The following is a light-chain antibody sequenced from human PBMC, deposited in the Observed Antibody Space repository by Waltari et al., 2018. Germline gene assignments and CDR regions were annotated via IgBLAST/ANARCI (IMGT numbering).Light chain of an antibody. Sequence: QSALTQPRSVSGSPGQSIPLSCAGTSTQLCGFTHVSWYQQPPGEVPKVIIFDVTKRPSGVPDRFSGSKSGNTASLTISGLQAEDEADYYCCSYAGSYTLLFGGGTKLTVL. CDR2: DVT. CDR1: STQLCGFTH. J-gene: IGLJ3*02. CDR3: CSYAGSYTLL. V-gene: IGLV2-11*01.